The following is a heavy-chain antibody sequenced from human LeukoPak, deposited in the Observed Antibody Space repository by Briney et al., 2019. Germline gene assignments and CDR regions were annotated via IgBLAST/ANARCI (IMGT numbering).Heavy chain of an antibody. J-gene: IGHJ4*02. CDR2: IYGDGST. V-gene: IGHV3-66*01. Sequence: PGGSLRLSCAASGFTVSRNYMSWVRQVPGKGLEWVSVIYGDGSTYYADSVKGRFTISRDNSKYTLYLQMNSLRAEDTAVHYCARGGGYYGSGSYYKFDYWGQGTLVTVSS. CDR1: GFTVSRNY. CDR3: ARGGGYYGSGSYYKFDY. D-gene: IGHD3-10*01.